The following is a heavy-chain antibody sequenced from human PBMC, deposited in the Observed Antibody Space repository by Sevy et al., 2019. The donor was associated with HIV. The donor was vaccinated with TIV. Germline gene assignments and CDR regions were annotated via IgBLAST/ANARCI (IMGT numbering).Heavy chain of an antibody. Sequence: GGSLRLSCAASGFTFSSYGMHWVRQAPGKGLEWVAFIRYDGSNKYYADSVKGRFTISRDNAKNSLYLQMNSLRAEDTAVYYCVREGVGGYSYSLDCWGQGTLVIVSS. CDR3: VREGVGGYSYSLDC. CDR1: GFTFSSYG. V-gene: IGHV3-30*02. D-gene: IGHD5-18*01. J-gene: IGHJ4*02. CDR2: IRYDGSNK.